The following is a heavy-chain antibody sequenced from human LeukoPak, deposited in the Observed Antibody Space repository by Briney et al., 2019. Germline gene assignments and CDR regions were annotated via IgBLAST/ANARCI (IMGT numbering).Heavy chain of an antibody. D-gene: IGHD6-13*01. CDR1: GYTFTGYY. CDR2: INPNSGGT. Sequence: ASVKVSCEASGYTFTGYYMHWVRQAPGQGLEWMGWINPNSGGTNYAQKFQGWVTMTRDTSISTAYMELSRLRSDDTAVYYCARGIAAAGKERWGFDYWGQGTLVTVSS. CDR3: ARGIAAAGKERWGFDY. V-gene: IGHV1-2*04. J-gene: IGHJ4*02.